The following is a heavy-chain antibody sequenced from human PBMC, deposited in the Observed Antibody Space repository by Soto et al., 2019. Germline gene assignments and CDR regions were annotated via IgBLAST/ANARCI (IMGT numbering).Heavy chain of an antibody. CDR3: TTDRRSGSYPYYYYYGMDV. J-gene: IGHJ6*02. D-gene: IGHD1-26*01. CDR2: IKSKTDGGTT. Sequence: GGSLRLSCAASGFTFSNAWMNWVRQAPGKGLEWVGRIKSKTDGGTTDYAAPVKGRFTISRDDSKNTLYLQMNSLKTEDTAVYYCTTDRRSGSYPYYYYYGMDVWGQGTTVTVSS. CDR1: GFTFSNAW. V-gene: IGHV3-15*07.